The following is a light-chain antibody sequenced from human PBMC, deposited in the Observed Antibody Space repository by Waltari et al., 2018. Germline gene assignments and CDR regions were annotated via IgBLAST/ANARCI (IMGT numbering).Light chain of an antibody. CDR1: QDVSTW. J-gene: IGKJ4*01. CDR2: GST. Sequence: DIQLTQSPSSVSASVGDRLTISCRASQDVSTWVAWYQQKPGKPPKLLIHGSTTLQSGVPSRFSGSGSGTDFTLTINGLQPDDFASYICQQTDSFPLTFGGGTKVDIK. V-gene: IGKV1-12*01. CDR3: QQTDSFPLT.